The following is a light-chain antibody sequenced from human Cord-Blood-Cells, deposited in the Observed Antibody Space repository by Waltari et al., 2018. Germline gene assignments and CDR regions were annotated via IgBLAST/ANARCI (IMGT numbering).Light chain of an antibody. J-gene: IGLJ1*01. CDR3: CSYAGSSTYV. V-gene: IGLV2-23*02. Sequence: QSALTQPASVSGSPRQSITISCTGTSSDVGSYNLVSWYQQHPGKAPKLRIYEVSKRPSGVSNRFSGSKSGNTASLTISGLQAEDEADYYCCSYAGSSTYVFGTGTKVTVL. CDR2: EVS. CDR1: SSDVGSYNL.